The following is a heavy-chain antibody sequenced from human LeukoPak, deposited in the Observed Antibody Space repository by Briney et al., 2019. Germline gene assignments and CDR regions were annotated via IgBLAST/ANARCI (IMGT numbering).Heavy chain of an antibody. CDR3: GRDVSVVWAASGPFDY. D-gene: IGHD6-13*01. J-gene: IGHJ4*02. CDR1: GYSISSGYY. V-gene: IGHV4-38-2*02. CDR2: IYHSGST. Sequence: SETLSLTCTVSGYSISSGYYWGWIRQPPGQGLEWIGSIYHSGSTYYSPSLKSRVTISVDTSKNQISLKLSSVTAADTAVYYCGRDVSVVWAASGPFDYWGQGTLVTVSS.